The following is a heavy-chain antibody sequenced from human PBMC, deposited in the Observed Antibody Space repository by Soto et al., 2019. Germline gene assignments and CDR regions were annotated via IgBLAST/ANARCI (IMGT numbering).Heavy chain of an antibody. CDR3: ASEPDYYDSSGYYGPNGYYYGMDV. CDR1: GGTFSSYA. CDR2: IIPIFGTA. D-gene: IGHD3-22*01. J-gene: IGHJ6*02. V-gene: IGHV1-69*13. Sequence: GASVKVSCKASGGTFSSYAISWVRQAPGQGLEWMGGIIPIFGTANYAQKFQGRVTITADESTSTAYMELSSLRSEDTAVYYCASEPDYYDSSGYYGPNGYYYGMDVWGQGTTVTVSS.